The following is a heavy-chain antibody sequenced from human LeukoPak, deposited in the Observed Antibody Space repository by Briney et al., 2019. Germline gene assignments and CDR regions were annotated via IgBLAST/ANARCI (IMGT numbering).Heavy chain of an antibody. D-gene: IGHD6-13*01. CDR2: INTDGGRT. Sequence: GGSLRLSCAASGFRFSGYWMHWVRQAPGKGLVWVSLINTDGGRTAYVDSVKGRFTISRDNAKNTLYLQMNSLRAEDTAVYYCARESGYTYGAWGQGTLVTVSS. CDR1: GFRFSGYW. J-gene: IGHJ4*02. CDR3: ARESGYTYGA. V-gene: IGHV3-74*01.